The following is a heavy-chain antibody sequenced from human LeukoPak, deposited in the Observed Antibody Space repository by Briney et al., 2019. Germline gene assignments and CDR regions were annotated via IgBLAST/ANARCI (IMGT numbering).Heavy chain of an antibody. D-gene: IGHD6-13*01. J-gene: IGHJ4*02. V-gene: IGHV1-2*02. CDR2: INPNSGGT. CDR1: GYTFTGYY. Sequence: ASVKVSCKASGYTFTGYYMHWVRQAPGQGLVWMGWINPNSGGTNYAQKFQGRVTMTRDTSISTAYMELSRLRSDDTAVYYCARATRIAAAGTGPHFDYWGQGTLVTVSS. CDR3: ARATRIAAAGTGPHFDY.